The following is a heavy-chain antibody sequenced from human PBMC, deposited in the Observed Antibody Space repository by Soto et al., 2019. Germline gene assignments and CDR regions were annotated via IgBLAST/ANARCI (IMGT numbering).Heavy chain of an antibody. CDR3: ASVAVAGHPNYYYYGRDV. CDR2: IIPIFGTA. J-gene: IGHJ6*02. Sequence: ASVKVSCKASGGTFSSYAISWVRQAPGQGLEWMGGIIPIFGTANYAQKFQGRVTITADESTSTAYMELSSLRSEDTAVYYCASVAVAGHPNYYYYGRDVWGQGTTVTVSS. D-gene: IGHD6-19*01. V-gene: IGHV1-69*13. CDR1: GGTFSSYA.